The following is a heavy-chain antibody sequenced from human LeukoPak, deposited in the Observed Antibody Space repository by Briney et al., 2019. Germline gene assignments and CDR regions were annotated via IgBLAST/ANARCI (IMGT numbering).Heavy chain of an antibody. Sequence: TGGSLRLSCAASGFTFSDYYMSWIRQAPGKGLEWVSYISSSGSTIYYADSVKGRFTISRDNAKNSLYLQMNSLRAEDTAVYYCARDQYYYDSSGYLYWGQGTLVTVSS. CDR2: ISSSGSTI. CDR3: ARDQYYYDSSGYLY. J-gene: IGHJ4*02. D-gene: IGHD3-22*01. CDR1: GFTFSDYY. V-gene: IGHV3-11*01.